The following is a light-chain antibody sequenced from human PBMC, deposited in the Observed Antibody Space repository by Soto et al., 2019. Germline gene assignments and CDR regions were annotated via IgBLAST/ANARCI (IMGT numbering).Light chain of an antibody. V-gene: IGKV3-15*01. J-gene: IGKJ2*01. CDR1: QSISTE. Sequence: EIVMTQSPATLSVSPGERATLSCRASQSISTELAWYQQKPGQPPRLLIYSASTRATGVPARFTGSGSGSEFTLTISVLQSDDFAVYYCQQGHTWPLTFGQGTRLEI. CDR3: QQGHTWPLT. CDR2: SAS.